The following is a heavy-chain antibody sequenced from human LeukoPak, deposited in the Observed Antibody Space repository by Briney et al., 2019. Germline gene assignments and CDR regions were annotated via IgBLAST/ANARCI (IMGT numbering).Heavy chain of an antibody. J-gene: IGHJ4*02. CDR2: IYHSGST. CDR1: GYSFSNGYY. V-gene: IGHV4-38-2*02. CDR3: ARELLSGDPSIGN. Sequence: SETLSLTCTVSGYSFSNGYYWGWTRPPPGKGLEGIGNIYHSGSTYYNPSLKSRVTISIDTSKNQFSLKLSSVTAADTAVYYCARELLSGDPSIGNWGQGTLVTVSS. D-gene: IGHD7-27*01.